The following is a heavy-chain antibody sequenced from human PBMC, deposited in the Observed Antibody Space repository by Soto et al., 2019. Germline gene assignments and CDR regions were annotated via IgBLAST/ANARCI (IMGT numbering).Heavy chain of an antibody. V-gene: IGHV5-10-1*04. D-gene: IGHD6-13*01. CDR3: ARELSGYSSSWYGNFFDS. Sequence: GESLRISCKGSGYSFAGYWITWVRQKPGKGLEWMGRIDPSDSQTYYSPSFQGQVTISADKSISTAYLQWSSLKASDTAMYYCARELSGYSSSWYGNFFDSWGQGTLVTVSS. J-gene: IGHJ4*02. CDR2: IDPSDSQT. CDR1: GYSFAGYW.